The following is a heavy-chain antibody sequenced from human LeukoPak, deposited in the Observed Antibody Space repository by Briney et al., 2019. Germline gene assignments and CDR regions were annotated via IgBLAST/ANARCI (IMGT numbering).Heavy chain of an antibody. D-gene: IGHD5-12*01. V-gene: IGHV4-38-2*02. CDR1: GYSISSGYY. CDR3: ARKDPGYSGYSDFDY. CDR2: IYHSGST. J-gene: IGHJ4*02. Sequence: SSETLSLTCSVSGYSISSGYYWGWIRQPPGMGLEWIGNIYHSGSTYYNPSLKGRVTISLDTSKNQFSLKLSSVTAADTAVYYCARKDPGYSGYSDFDYWGQGTLVTVSS.